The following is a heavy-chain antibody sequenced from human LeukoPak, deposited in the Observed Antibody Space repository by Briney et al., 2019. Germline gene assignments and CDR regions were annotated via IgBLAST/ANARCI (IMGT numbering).Heavy chain of an antibody. D-gene: IGHD5-18*01. V-gene: IGHV1-2*02. CDR2: INPNSGGT. CDR3: AREGLRGYSYP. CDR1: GYTFTGYY. J-gene: IGHJ5*02. Sequence: ASVKVSCKASGYTFTGYYMHLVPQAPGQGLEWMGWINPNSGGTNYAQKLQRRVTMTRDTSISTAYMELRRLRSDDTAVYYCAREGLRGYSYPWGQGTLVTVSS.